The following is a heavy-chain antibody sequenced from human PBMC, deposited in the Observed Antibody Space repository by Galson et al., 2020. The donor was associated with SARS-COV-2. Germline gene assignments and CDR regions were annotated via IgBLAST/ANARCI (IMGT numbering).Heavy chain of an antibody. CDR3: ARGLLWFGEHWYFDL. V-gene: IGHV6-1*01. CDR1: GDSVSSNSPA. Sequence: SQTLSLTCDIPGDSVSSNSPAWNWIRQPPSRGLEWLGRTYYRSKWYNDYAVSENSRITINPDTSKNQFSLQLNSVTPEDTAVYYCARGLLWFGEHWYFDLWGRGTLVTVSS. CDR2: TYYRSKWYN. J-gene: IGHJ2*01. D-gene: IGHD3-10*01.